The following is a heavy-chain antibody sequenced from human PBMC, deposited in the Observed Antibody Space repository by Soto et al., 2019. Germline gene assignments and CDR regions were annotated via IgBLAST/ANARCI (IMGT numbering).Heavy chain of an antibody. V-gene: IGHV1-18*01. CDR3: ARKDYYGSGIYYFDY. CDR1: GYSFTSYG. D-gene: IGHD3-10*01. Sequence: ASVKVSCKASGYSFTSYGISWVRQAPGQGLEWMGWISAYNGNTKYAQKVQGRVTLTRDTSASTAYMELSSLRSEDTAVYYCARKDYYGSGIYYFDYWGQGTLVTVSS. J-gene: IGHJ4*02. CDR2: ISAYNGNT.